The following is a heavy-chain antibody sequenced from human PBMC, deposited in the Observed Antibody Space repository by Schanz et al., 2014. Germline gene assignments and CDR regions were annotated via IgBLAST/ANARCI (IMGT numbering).Heavy chain of an antibody. D-gene: IGHD5-12*01. CDR3: ASPSGYSDYGTYFDF. V-gene: IGHV3-23*01. CDR1: GFTFNSYA. Sequence: DVQLLESGGGLVQPGGSLRLSCAASGFTFNSYAMSWVRQAPGKGLEWVSGISGSGGSTYYADSVKGRFTISRDNSKNTLYLQMNSLRTEDTAVYYCASPSGYSDYGTYFDFWGQGTLVTDSS. J-gene: IGHJ4*02. CDR2: ISGSGGST.